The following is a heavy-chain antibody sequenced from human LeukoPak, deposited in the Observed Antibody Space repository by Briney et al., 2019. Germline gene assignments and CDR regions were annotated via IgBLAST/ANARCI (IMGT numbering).Heavy chain of an antibody. CDR1: GGSISTFY. J-gene: IGHJ3*02. Sequence: SETLSLTCTVSGGSISTFYWSWIRQPPGNGLEWIGYIYYTGNTNYNPSLKSRVTISLDTSKNQFSLKLSSVTAADTAVYYCARVQSAVYDRAFDIWGQGTMVTVSS. CDR2: IYYTGNT. V-gene: IGHV4-59*01. CDR3: ARVQSAVYDRAFDI. D-gene: IGHD3-10*02.